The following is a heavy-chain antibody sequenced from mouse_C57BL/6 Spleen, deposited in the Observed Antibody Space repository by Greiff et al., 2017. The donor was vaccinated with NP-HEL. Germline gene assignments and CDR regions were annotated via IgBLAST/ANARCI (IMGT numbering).Heavy chain of an antibody. Sequence: EVKLQESGAELVKPGASVKLSCTASGFNIKDYYMHWVKQRTEQGLEWIGRIDPEDGETKYAPKFQGKATITADTSSNTAYLQLSSLTSEDTAVYYCALNYYGSSYVRYFDYWGQGTTLTVSS. CDR3: ALNYYGSSYVRYFDY. CDR1: GFNIKDYY. D-gene: IGHD1-1*01. V-gene: IGHV14-2*01. CDR2: IDPEDGET. J-gene: IGHJ2*01.